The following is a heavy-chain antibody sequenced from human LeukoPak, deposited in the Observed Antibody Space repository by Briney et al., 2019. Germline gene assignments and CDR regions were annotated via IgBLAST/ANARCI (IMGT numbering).Heavy chain of an antibody. Sequence: GGSLRLSCVASGFNFNSYTMNWVRKAPGKGLQWVANILASGSPTYYADSVKGRFIISRDNSKNTVYLQMNGLRVEDTAIYYCAKDLRPDGVDNFDHWGQGILVTVSS. J-gene: IGHJ4*02. CDR3: AKDLRPDGVDNFDH. CDR2: ILASGSPT. V-gene: IGHV3-23*01. D-gene: IGHD2-8*01. CDR1: GFNFNSYT.